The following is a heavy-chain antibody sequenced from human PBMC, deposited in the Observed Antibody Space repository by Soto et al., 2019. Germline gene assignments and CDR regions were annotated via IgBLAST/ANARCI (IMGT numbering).Heavy chain of an antibody. D-gene: IGHD6-6*01. J-gene: IGHJ4*02. V-gene: IGHV3-30*18. CDR2: ISYDGSNK. CDR1: GFTFSSYG. Sequence: QVQLVESGGAVVQPGRSLRLSCAASGFTFSSYGMHWVRQAPAKVLEWVAVISYDGSNKYYADSVKGRFTISRDNSKNTLYQQMNSLRAEDTAVYYCAKVRRLASRPDYWGQGTLVTVSS. CDR3: AKVRRLASRPDY.